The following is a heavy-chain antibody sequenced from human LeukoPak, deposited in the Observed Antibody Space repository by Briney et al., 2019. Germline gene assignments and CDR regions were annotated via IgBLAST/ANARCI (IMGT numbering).Heavy chain of an antibody. V-gene: IGHV3-30*18. CDR1: GFTFSSYG. D-gene: IGHD5-12*01. CDR2: ISYDGSNK. Sequence: PGGSLRLSCAASGFTFSSYGMHWVRQAPGKGLEWVAVISYDGSNKYYADSVKGRFTISRDNSKNTLYLQMNSLRAEDTAVYYCAKEGGLVATIPRFDYWGQGTLVTVSS. CDR3: AKEGGLVATIPRFDY. J-gene: IGHJ4*02.